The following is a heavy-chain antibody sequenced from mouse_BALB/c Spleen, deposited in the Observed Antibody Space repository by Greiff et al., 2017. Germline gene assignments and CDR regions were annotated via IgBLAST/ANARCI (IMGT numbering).Heavy chain of an antibody. V-gene: IGHV5-6-4*01. J-gene: IGHJ3*01. CDR2: ISSGGSYT. CDR1: GFTFSSYT. Sequence: EVQLVESGGGLVKPGGSLKLSCAASGFTFSSYTMSWVRQTPEKRLEWVATISSGGSYTYYPDSVKGRFTISRDNAKNTLYLQMSSLKSEDTAMYYCTREGIITTVVATRTRFAYWGQGTLVTVSA. CDR3: TREGIITTVVATRTRFAY. D-gene: IGHD1-1*01.